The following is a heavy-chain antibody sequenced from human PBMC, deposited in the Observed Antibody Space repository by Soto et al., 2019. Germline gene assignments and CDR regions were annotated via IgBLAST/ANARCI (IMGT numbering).Heavy chain of an antibody. CDR3: ARDLWGYCGTDCYPLDV. J-gene: IGHJ6*02. V-gene: IGHV4-59*01. CDR1: GGSFSPNY. D-gene: IGHD2-21*02. CDR2: IYYGGTT. Sequence: SETLSLTCTVSGGSFSPNYWSWIRQSPGKGLEWVGYIYYGGTTSYNPPFKSRVTISVDTSKNQFSLKLNSVTAADTAVYYCARDLWGYCGTDCYPLDVWGQGTTVTVSS.